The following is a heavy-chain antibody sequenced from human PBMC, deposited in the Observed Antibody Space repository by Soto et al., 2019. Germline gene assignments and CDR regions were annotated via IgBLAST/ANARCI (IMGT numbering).Heavy chain of an antibody. D-gene: IGHD3-10*01. CDR3: ARPLYRLYGSGPQFDY. CDR2: ISSSGSTI. J-gene: IGHJ4*02. Sequence: LRLSCAASGFTFSSYEMNWVRQAPGKGLEWVSYISSSGSTIYYADSVKGRFTISRDNAKNSLYLQMNSLRAEDTAVYYCARPLYRLYGSGPQFDYWGQGTLVNVSS. V-gene: IGHV3-48*03. CDR1: GFTFSSYE.